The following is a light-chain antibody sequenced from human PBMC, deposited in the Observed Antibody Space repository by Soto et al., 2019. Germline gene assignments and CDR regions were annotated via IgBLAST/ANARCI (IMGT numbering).Light chain of an antibody. V-gene: IGKV3-11*01. CDR3: QQRRYWPVT. CDR1: QSVSSY. CDR2: DAS. Sequence: EIVLTQSPAILSMSPGERDTLSCRASQSVSSYFAWYQQKPGQAPRLLIYDASNRATGVPARFSGSGSGTDFTLTISSLEPEDFAVYYCQQRRYWPVTFGQGTKVDIK. J-gene: IGKJ1*01.